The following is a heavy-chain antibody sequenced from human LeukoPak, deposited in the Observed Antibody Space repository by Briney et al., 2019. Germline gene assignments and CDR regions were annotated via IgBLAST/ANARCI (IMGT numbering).Heavy chain of an antibody. CDR3: ARDTDYGDYRRNAFDI. Sequence: ASVNVSCKASVYTFTSYYMHWVRQSPGQELEGMGIINPSDGSTSYAQKFQGRVTMTRDTSTSTVYMELSSLRSEDTAVYYCARDTDYGDYRRNAFDIWGQGTMVTVSS. D-gene: IGHD4-17*01. J-gene: IGHJ3*02. CDR2: INPSDGST. CDR1: VYTFTSYY. V-gene: IGHV1-46*03.